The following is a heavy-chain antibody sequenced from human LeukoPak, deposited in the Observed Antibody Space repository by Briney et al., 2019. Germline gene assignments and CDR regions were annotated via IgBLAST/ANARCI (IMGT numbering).Heavy chain of an antibody. D-gene: IGHD3/OR15-3a*01. CDR3: ARVRRQIPWTCLDY. V-gene: IGHV3-23*01. Sequence: PGGSLRLSCAASDFTFSSYAMTWVRQAPGKGLEWVSSISRSGGSTYYADSVKGRFTVSRDTSKNTLFLQMSSLRAEDTATYYCARVRRQIPWTCLDYWSQGTLVTVSS. CDR2: ISRSGGST. CDR1: DFTFSSYA. J-gene: IGHJ4*02.